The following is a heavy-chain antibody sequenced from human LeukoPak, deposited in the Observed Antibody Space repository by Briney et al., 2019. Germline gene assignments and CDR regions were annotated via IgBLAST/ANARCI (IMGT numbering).Heavy chain of an antibody. D-gene: IGHD2-21*02. CDR1: GFTSSVYA. J-gene: IGHJ4*02. CDR3: AKDRGDFPPYFDY. CDR2: LRFDGSSE. Sequence: QTGGSLRLSCAASGFTSSVYAMHWVRQPPGKGLEWVAFLRFDGSSEKYADSVKGRFTISRDKSKNTLYLQMNSLRAEDTAVYYCAKDRGDFPPYFDYWGQGTLVTVSS. V-gene: IGHV3-30*02.